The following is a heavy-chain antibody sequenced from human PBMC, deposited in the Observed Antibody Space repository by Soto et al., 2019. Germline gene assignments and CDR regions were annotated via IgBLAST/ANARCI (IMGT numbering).Heavy chain of an antibody. J-gene: IGHJ4*02. CDR1: GGSISSGGYY. CDR2: ISYSRRT. CDR3: AGVPDY. Sequence: QVQLQESAPGLVKPSQTLSLTCTVSGGSISSGGYYWSWLSQHPGKGLEWIGYISYSRRTYYNPSITSRVTISVATSKNEFPLKLSSVTAADTAVYYCAGVPDYWGQGTLVTVSS. V-gene: IGHV4-31*03.